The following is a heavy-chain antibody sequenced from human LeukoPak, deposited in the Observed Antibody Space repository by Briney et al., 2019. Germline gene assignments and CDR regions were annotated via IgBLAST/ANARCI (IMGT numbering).Heavy chain of an antibody. D-gene: IGHD4-17*01. CDR2: INSDGSNT. Sequence: GGSLRLSCAASGFTFSKYWMHWVRQAPGKGLVWVSRINSDGSNTNYADSVKGRFTVSRDNTKNTLFLQMNNARAEDTAVYYCASTNDYADENYWGLGTLVTVSS. CDR3: ASTNDYADENY. V-gene: IGHV3-74*01. J-gene: IGHJ4*02. CDR1: GFTFSKYW.